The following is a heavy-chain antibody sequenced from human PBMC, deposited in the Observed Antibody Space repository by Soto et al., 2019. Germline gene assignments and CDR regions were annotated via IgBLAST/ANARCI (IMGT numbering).Heavy chain of an antibody. CDR2: YDPEKGET. V-gene: IGHV1-24*01. CDR3: ARDIEENQLLYDALDF. Sequence: ASVKVSCKVSGYSLTELSIHWVRQAPGEGLEWMGGYDPEKGETIYAQKFQGRVTMTEDSPADTPYMQLNSLRAEDTALYYCARDIEENQLLYDALDFWGQGTMVTVSS. J-gene: IGHJ3*01. CDR1: GYSLTELS. D-gene: IGHD2-2*01.